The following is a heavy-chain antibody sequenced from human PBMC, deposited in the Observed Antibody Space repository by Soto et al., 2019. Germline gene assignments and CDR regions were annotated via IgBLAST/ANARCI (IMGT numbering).Heavy chain of an antibody. V-gene: IGHV4-30-2*01. CDR2: IYHSGST. J-gene: IGHJ3*02. CDR3: ARAHGSGWGAFDI. D-gene: IGHD3-10*01. Sequence: SETLSLDCAVSGCFISSGGYASSWIRQPPGKGLEWIGYIYHSGSTYYNPSLKSRVTISVDRSKNQFSLKLSSVTAADTAVYYCARAHGSGWGAFDIWGQGTMVT. CDR1: GCFISSGGYA.